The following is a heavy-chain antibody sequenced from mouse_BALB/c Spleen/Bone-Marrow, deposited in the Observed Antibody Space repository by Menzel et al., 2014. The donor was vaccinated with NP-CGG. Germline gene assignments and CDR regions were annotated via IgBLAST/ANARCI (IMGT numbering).Heavy chain of an antibody. CDR3: TRREGAYYGNYVGYFDY. CDR2: IYPGSGRT. D-gene: IGHD2-10*01. CDR1: GHTFTSYW. V-gene: IGHV1S22*01. Sequence: LQQPGSELVRPGASVKLSCKASGHTFTSYWMHWVRQRHGQGLEWIGNIYPGSGRTYYDEKFKNKVSLTVDTSSSTAYMHLSSLTSEDSAVYYCTRREGAYYGNYVGYFDYWGQGTTLTVSS. J-gene: IGHJ2*01.